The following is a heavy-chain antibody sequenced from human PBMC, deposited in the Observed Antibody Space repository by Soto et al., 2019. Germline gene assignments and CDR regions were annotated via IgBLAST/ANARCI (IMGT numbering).Heavy chain of an antibody. D-gene: IGHD5-12*01. Sequence: DVQLVESGGGLVQPGRSLRLSCAASGFTFDDYAMHWVRQAPGKGLEWVSGISWNSGSIGYADSVKGRFTISRDNAKNSLYLQMNSLRAEDTALYYCAKDIGGGNIVATTRGNNYFDYWGQGTLVTVSS. CDR2: ISWNSGSI. CDR1: GFTFDDYA. J-gene: IGHJ4*02. V-gene: IGHV3-9*01. CDR3: AKDIGGGNIVATTRGNNYFDY.